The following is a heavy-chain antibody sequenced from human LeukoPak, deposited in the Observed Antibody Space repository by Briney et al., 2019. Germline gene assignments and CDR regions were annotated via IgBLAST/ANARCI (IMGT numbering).Heavy chain of an antibody. CDR2: IIPIFGTA. J-gene: IGHJ6*03. D-gene: IGHD6-6*01. CDR1: GGTFSSYA. CDR3: ARDSGAARPPGGYYYYYMDV. V-gene: IGHV1-69*01. Sequence: SVKVSCKASGGTFSSYAISWVRQAPGQGLEWMGGIIPIFGTANYAQKFQGRVTITADESTSTAYMELSSLRSEDTAVYYCARDSGAARPPGGYYYYYMDVWGKGTTVTVSS.